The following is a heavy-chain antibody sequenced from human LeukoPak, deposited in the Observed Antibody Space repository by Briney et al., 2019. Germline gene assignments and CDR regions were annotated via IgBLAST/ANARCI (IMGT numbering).Heavy chain of an antibody. CDR2: MNPNSGGP. J-gene: IGHJ4*02. CDR3: ARDIGSLWFGEFYYFDY. D-gene: IGHD3-10*01. V-gene: IGHV1-2*02. Sequence: ASVTVSFTGSGYTFTVYYMHWVRQAPGQGLERMGWMNPNSGGPTYAQKFQGRVTMTRDTSISPAYMELSRLRSDDTVVYYCARDIGSLWFGEFYYFDYWGQETLVTVSS. CDR1: GYTFTVYY.